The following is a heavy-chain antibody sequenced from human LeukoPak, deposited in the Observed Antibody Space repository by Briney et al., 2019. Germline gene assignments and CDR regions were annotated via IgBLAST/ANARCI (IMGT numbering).Heavy chain of an antibody. J-gene: IGHJ6*03. V-gene: IGHV4-59*01. CDR2: IYYSGST. Sequence: SETLSLTCTVSGGSISSYYWSWIRQPPGKGLEWIGYIYYSGSTNYNPSLKSRVTISVDTSKNQFSLKLSSVTAADTAVYYCARVLASSVHYYYYYYMDVRGKGTTVTVSS. CDR1: GGSISSYY. D-gene: IGHD6-6*01. CDR3: ARVLASSVHYYYYYYMDV.